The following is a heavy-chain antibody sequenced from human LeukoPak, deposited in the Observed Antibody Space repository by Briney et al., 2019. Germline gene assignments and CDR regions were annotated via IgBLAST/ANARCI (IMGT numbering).Heavy chain of an antibody. J-gene: IGHJ4*02. CDR2: ISSSGSTI. CDR1: GFTFSSYE. V-gene: IGHV3-48*03. CDR3: ARGSFDWLLFDY. Sequence: GGSLRLSCAASGFTFSSYEMSWVRQVPGKGLEWVSYISSSGSTIYYADSVKGRFTISRDNAKNSLYLQMNSLRAEDTAVYYCARGSFDWLLFDYWGQGTLVTVSS. D-gene: IGHD3-9*01.